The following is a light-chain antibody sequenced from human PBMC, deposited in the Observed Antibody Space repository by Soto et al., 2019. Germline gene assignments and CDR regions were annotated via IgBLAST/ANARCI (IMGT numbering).Light chain of an antibody. CDR3: SSFAGSNSYVV. J-gene: IGLJ2*01. CDR2: EVT. CDR1: SSDVGGYNY. V-gene: IGLV2-8*01. Sequence: QSALTQPPSASGSPGQSVTVSCTGTSSDVGGYNYVSGYQLHPGKAPKLLIYEVTERPSGVPDRFSASKSGNTASQTVAGLQSEDEAAYYCSSFAGSNSYVVFGGGTKLTVL.